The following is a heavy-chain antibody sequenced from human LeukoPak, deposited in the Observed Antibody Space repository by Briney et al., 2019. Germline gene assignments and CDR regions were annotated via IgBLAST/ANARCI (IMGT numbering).Heavy chain of an antibody. V-gene: IGHV4-34*01. J-gene: IGHJ5*02. CDR1: GGSFSGYY. Sequence: SETLSLTCAVYGGSFSGYYWSWIRQPPGKGLEWIGEINHSGSTNYNPSLKSRVTISVDTSKNQFSLKLSSVTAADTAVYYCARRRVLRYYGPNWFDPWGQGTLVTVSS. CDR3: ARRRVLRYYGPNWFDP. CDR2: INHSGST. D-gene: IGHD3-10*01.